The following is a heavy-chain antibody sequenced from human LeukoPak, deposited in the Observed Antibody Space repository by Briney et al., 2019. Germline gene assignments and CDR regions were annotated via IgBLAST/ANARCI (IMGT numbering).Heavy chain of an antibody. CDR3: ARRGFGSPQGDFYFDY. CDR1: GGSISSYY. D-gene: IGHD3-10*01. CDR2: IYYSGST. V-gene: IGHV4-59*01. Sequence: SETLSLTCTVSGGSISSYYWSWIRQPPGKGLEWIGYIYYSGSTNYNPSLKSRVTISVDTSKNQFSLKLSSVTAADTAVYYCARRGFGSPQGDFYFDYWGQGTLVTVSS. J-gene: IGHJ4*02.